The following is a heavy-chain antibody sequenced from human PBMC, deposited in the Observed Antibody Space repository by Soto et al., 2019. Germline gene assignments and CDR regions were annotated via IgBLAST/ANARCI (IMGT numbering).Heavy chain of an antibody. J-gene: IGHJ6*02. Sequence: VQLVESGGGLVQPGGSLRLSCAASGFTFSSYEMNWVRQAPGKGLEWVSYISSSGSTIYYADSVKGRFTISRDNAKNSLYLQMNSLRAEDTAVYYCARNSRKLQPYYYYGMDVWGQGTTVTVSS. CDR3: ARNSRKLQPYYYYGMDV. V-gene: IGHV3-48*03. CDR2: ISSSGSTI. CDR1: GFTFSSYE. D-gene: IGHD6-13*01.